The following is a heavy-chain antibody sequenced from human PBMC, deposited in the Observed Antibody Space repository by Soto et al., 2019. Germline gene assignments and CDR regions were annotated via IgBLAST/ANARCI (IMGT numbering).Heavy chain of an antibody. Sequence: GGSLRLSCTASGFIFSNFAMSWVRQAPGKGLEWVSAISGSGGSTYYADSVKGRFTISRDNAKNTLYLQMNSLRAEDTAVYYCTKDRAPSDVWGQGTTVTVSS. CDR3: TKDRAPSDV. CDR2: ISGSGGST. J-gene: IGHJ6*02. V-gene: IGHV3-23*01. CDR1: GFIFSNFA.